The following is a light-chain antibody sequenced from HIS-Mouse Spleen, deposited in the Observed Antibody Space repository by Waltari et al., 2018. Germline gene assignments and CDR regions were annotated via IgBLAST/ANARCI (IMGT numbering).Light chain of an antibody. Sequence: QSALTQPASVSGSPGQSITIPCPGTSSDVGGYNYFSWYQQHPGKAPKLMIYDVSNRPSGVSNRFSGSKSGNTASLTISGLQAEDEADYYCSSYTSSSTEVFGGGTKLTVL. J-gene: IGLJ2*01. V-gene: IGLV2-14*03. CDR3: SSYTSSSTEV. CDR2: DVS. CDR1: SSDVGGYNY.